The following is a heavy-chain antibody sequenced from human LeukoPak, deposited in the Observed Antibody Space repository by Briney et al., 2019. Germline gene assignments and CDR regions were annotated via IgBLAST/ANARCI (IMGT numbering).Heavy chain of an antibody. V-gene: IGHV3-48*03. CDR3: TRSYSGVLAHFDY. CDR2: ITSSGNTI. J-gene: IGHJ4*02. D-gene: IGHD5-12*01. CDR1: GFTFSNYE. Sequence: GGSLRLFCAASGFTFSNYEMNWVRQAPGKGLEWVSYITSSGNTIYYANSVKGRFTISRDTSKNTLYLQMSSLRVEDTAVYYCTRSYSGVLAHFDYWGQGTLVTVSS.